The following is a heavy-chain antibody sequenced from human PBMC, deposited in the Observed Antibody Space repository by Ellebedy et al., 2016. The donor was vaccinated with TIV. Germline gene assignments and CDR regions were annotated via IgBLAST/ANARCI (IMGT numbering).Heavy chain of an antibody. CDR2: IYYSGST. D-gene: IGHD3-3*01. CDR1: GGSISSSSYY. CDR3: ARDRGTRVVPFDF. Sequence: SETLSLTCTVSGGSISSSSYYWGWIRQPPGKGLEWIGSIYYSGSTFYNPSLKSRVTISVDTSKNQFSLKLSSVTAADTAVYYCARDRGTRVVPFDFWGQGTLVTVSS. V-gene: IGHV4-39*02. J-gene: IGHJ4*02.